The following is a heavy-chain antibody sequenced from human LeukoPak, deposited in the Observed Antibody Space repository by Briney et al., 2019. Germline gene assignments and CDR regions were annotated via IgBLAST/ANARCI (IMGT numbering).Heavy chain of an antibody. CDR1: GYTFTGYY. D-gene: IGHD6-19*01. Sequence: ASVKVSCKASGYTFTGYYMHWVRQAPGQGLEWMGWINPNSGGTNYAQKFQGGVTMTRDTSISTAYMELSRLRSDDTAVYYCARASGWYLYYYYGMDVWGQGTTVTVSS. V-gene: IGHV1-2*02. CDR2: INPNSGGT. CDR3: ARASGWYLYYYYGMDV. J-gene: IGHJ6*02.